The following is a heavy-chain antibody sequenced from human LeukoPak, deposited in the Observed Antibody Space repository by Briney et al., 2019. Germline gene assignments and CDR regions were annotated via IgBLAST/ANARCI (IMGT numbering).Heavy chain of an antibody. Sequence: GGSLRLSCAASGFIFSSYAMSWVRQAPGKGLEWVSTISGSGGSTYYADSVKGRFTISRDNAKNSLYLQMNSLRAEDTAIYYCARSRSGWHYFDYWGQGTLVTVSS. CDR3: ARSRSGWHYFDY. CDR1: GFIFSSYA. J-gene: IGHJ4*02. CDR2: ISGSGGST. D-gene: IGHD6-19*01. V-gene: IGHV3-23*01.